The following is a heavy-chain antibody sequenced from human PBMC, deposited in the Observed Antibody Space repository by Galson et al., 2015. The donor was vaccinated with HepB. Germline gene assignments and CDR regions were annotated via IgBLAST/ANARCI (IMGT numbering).Heavy chain of an antibody. CDR2: ISGSGGST. CDR1: GFTFDDYT. J-gene: IGHJ6*02. CDR3: AKDLLEGYYYGMDV. V-gene: IGHV3-23*01. Sequence: SLRLSCAASGFTFDDYTMHWVRQAPGKGLEWVSLISGSGGSTYYADSVKGRFTISRDNSKNTLYLQMNSLRAEDTAVYYCAKDLLEGYYYGMDVWGQGTTVTVSS. D-gene: IGHD2/OR15-2a*01.